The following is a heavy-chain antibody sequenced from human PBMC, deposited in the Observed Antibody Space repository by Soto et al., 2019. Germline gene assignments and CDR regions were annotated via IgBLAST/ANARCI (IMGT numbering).Heavy chain of an antibody. J-gene: IGHJ4*02. CDR3: ARGVNYYDSSGFYPRDY. CDR2: VYHSGRT. D-gene: IGHD3-22*01. Sequence: SETLSLTCAVSGYSITTGYYWGWVRRPPGKGLEWIGSVYHSGRTSYNPSLESRVTIPVDTSKNQFSLRLSSVTAADTALYYCARGVNYYDSSGFYPRDYWGQGILVTVSS. CDR1: GYSITTGYY. V-gene: IGHV4-38-2*01.